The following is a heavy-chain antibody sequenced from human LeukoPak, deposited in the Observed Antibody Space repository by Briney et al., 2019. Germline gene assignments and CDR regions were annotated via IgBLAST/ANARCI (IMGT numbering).Heavy chain of an antibody. J-gene: IGHJ6*02. CDR3: ARLGTGYYYGMDV. V-gene: IGHV5-51*01. D-gene: IGHD2-8*02. CDR2: ICPGDSDT. CDR1: GYSFTSNW. Sequence: LGESLKISCKASGYSFTSNWIGWVRQMPGKGLEWMGIICPGDSDTRYSPSFQGQVTISAAKSISTAYLQWSSLKAPDTAMYYCARLGTGYYYGMDVWGQGTTVTVSS.